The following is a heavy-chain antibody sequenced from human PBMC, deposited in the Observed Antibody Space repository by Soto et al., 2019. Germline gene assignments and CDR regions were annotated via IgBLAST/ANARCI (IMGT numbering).Heavy chain of an antibody. Sequence: SETLSLTCSVSGGSISGDYYWSWIRQSPEKGLEWIGYIYYSGSSYSNPALQSRLSMSLDTSKNQFSLKLRSVTAADTAVYYGAGGGARWPGYFDSWGKGALVTVSS. D-gene: IGHD2-15*01. J-gene: IGHJ4*02. V-gene: IGHV4-30-4*08. CDR3: AGGGARWPGYFDS. CDR2: IYYSGSS. CDR1: GGSISGDYY.